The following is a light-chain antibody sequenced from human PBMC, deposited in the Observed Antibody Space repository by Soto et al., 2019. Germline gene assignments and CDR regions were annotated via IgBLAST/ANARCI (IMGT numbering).Light chain of an antibody. J-gene: IGKJ2*01. CDR2: DAS. V-gene: IGKV1-33*01. CDR3: QQYDNLPPYT. Sequence: DIQMTQSPSSLSASVGDRVTITCQASRDISVYLNWYQQKPGKPPKLLVYDASNLQTGVPSRFSGSGSGTHFTFTISSLQPEDFATYYCQQYDNLPPYTFGQGTKVEL. CDR1: RDISVY.